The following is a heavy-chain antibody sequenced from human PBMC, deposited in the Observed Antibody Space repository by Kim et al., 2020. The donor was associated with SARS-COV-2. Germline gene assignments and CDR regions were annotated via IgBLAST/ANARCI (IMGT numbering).Heavy chain of an antibody. J-gene: IGHJ4*02. Sequence: ASVKVSCKASGYIFTSYAIHWVRQAPGQSLEWMGWINAGNGNTKYSQNFQGRVTISKDTSASTSYMDLSSVTSEDTAVYYCAKGAGGAVTDFWGQGTLVTVSS. D-gene: IGHD1-26*01. CDR2: INAGNGNT. V-gene: IGHV1-3*01. CDR1: GYIFTSYA. CDR3: AKGAGGAVTDF.